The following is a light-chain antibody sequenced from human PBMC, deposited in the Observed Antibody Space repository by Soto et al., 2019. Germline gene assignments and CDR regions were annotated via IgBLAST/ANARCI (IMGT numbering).Light chain of an antibody. Sequence: IQMTQFHSTLFAFVGVRVTITCSASQSISRWLAWYQLKPGKAPKVLIYDASRLETGVPSSFSGSGSVTEFTLTISSLQPDDFATYCCQQYNSYSQTFCQWAKVYIK. V-gene: IGKV1-5*01. CDR1: QSISRW. CDR3: QQYNSYSQT. J-gene: IGKJ1*01. CDR2: DAS.